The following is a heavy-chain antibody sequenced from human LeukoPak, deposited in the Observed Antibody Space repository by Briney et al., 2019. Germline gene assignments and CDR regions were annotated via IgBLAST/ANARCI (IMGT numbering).Heavy chain of an antibody. V-gene: IGHV3-20*01. CDR3: ARAKGIAAAEFDY. Sequence: GGSLRLSCAASGFTFDDYGTSWVRQAPGKGLEWVSGINWNGGSTGYADSVKGRFTISRDNAKNSLYLQMNSLRAEDTALYHCARAKGIAAAEFDYWGQGTLVTVSS. CDR1: GFTFDDYG. J-gene: IGHJ4*02. D-gene: IGHD6-13*01. CDR2: INWNGGST.